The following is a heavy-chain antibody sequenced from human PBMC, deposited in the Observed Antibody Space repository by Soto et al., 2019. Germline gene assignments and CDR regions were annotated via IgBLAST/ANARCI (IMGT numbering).Heavy chain of an antibody. CDR1: GFTFNTSG. Sequence: GRSLRLSGRVPGFTFNTSGMHWARQAPGKGLEWMAVISYDGSDKYYADSVKGRVTISRDNSKNTLNLEMNSLRAEDTAIYFYVKDRVPGANGHNDAMDVCGQATSVTVSS. CDR2: ISYDGSDK. CDR3: VKDRVPGANGHNDAMDV. D-gene: IGHD6-19*01. V-gene: IGHV3-30*18. J-gene: IGHJ6*02.